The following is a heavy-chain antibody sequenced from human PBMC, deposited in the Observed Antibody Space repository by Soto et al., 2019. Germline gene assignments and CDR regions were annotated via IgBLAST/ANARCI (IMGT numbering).Heavy chain of an antibody. J-gene: IGHJ1*01. CDR2: TSYDGSDK. CDR1: GFTFRSYV. Sequence: QVQLVESGGGVVQPGTSLRVSCVGSGFTFRSYVMHWVRQAPGKGLEWVALTSYDGSDKYYDDSVRGRFTISRDNYRNTVDLQIDSLRLEDTALYYCARWGTTGGLDVWGQGTLVSVSS. D-gene: IGHD3-16*01. V-gene: IGHV3-30*19. CDR3: ARWGTTGGLDV.